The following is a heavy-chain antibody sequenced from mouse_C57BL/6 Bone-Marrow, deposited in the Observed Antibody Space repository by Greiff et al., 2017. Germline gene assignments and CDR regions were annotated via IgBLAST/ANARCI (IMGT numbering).Heavy chain of an antibody. CDR2: IYPRSGNT. D-gene: IGHD2-2*01. CDR3: ARYGYEGSSPFAY. J-gene: IGHJ3*01. V-gene: IGHV1-81*01. CDR1: GYTFTSYG. Sequence: QVQLQQSGAELARPGASVKLSCKASGYTFTSYGISWVKQRPGQGLEWIGEIYPRSGNTYYNEKFKGKATLTADKSSSTAYMELRSLTSEDSAVYFCARYGYEGSSPFAYWGQGTLVTVSA.